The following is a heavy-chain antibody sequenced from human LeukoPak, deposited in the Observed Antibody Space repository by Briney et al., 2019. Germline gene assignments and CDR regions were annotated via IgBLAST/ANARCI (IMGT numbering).Heavy chain of an antibody. CDR3: ARGRTRLSWLDP. J-gene: IGHJ5*02. CDR1: GGSIRGYY. V-gene: IGHV4-34*01. CDR2: INQNAGT. D-gene: IGHD6-6*01. Sequence: PSETLSLTCAVSGGSIRGYYWSWVRQSPGKGLEWIGDINQNAGTDYNPSLKSRVTISIDSSKNQISLNVTAATAADTAKYYCARGRTRLSWLDPWGQGTLVTVSS.